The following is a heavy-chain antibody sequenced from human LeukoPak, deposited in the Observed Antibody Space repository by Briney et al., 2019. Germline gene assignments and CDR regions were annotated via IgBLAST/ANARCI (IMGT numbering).Heavy chain of an antibody. Sequence: GGSLRLSCAASGFTFSLYGIHWVRQAPGKGLEWVAFIGYDGGNKHYTDSVKGRFTISRDNSKNTLSLQMNSLRAEDTAVYYCAKDGRYYDSSGYLAWGQGTLVTVSS. CDR3: AKDGRYYDSSGYLA. D-gene: IGHD3-22*01. CDR1: GFTFSLYG. J-gene: IGHJ5*02. CDR2: IGYDGGNK. V-gene: IGHV3-30*02.